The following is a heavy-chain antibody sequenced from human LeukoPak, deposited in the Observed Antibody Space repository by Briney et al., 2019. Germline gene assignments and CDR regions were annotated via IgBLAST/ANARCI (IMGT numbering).Heavy chain of an antibody. D-gene: IGHD3-22*01. CDR1: GYSISSGYY. J-gene: IGHJ4*02. Sequence: SETLSLTCTVSGYSISSGYYWGWIRQPPGKGLEWIGSIYQSGSTYYNPSLKSRVTISVDTSKNQFSLKLSSVTAADTAVYYCARQPYYYEGWGQGTLVTVSS. V-gene: IGHV4-38-2*02. CDR2: IYQSGST. CDR3: ARQPYYYEG.